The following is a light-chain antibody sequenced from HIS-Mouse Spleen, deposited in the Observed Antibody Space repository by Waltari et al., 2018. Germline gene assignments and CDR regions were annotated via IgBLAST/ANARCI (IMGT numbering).Light chain of an antibody. CDR3: SSYTSSSTLV. CDR1: SNDVGGYNY. J-gene: IGLJ3*02. CDR2: DVS. V-gene: IGLV2-14*03. Sequence: QSALTQPASVSGSPGQSITISCTGNSNDVGGYNYVSWYPQHPGKAPKLMIYDVSNLPSGVSNRFSGSKSGNTASLTISGLQAEDEADYYCSSYTSSSTLVFGGGTKLTVL.